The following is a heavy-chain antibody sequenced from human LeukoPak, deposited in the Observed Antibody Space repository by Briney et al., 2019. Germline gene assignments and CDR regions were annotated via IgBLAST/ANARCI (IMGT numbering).Heavy chain of an antibody. Sequence: SQTLSLTCVISGDSVSSNSAAWNWIRQSPSRGLGWLGRTYYRSKWYNDYAVSVESRITIHPGTSKNQFSLQLNSVTPEDTAMYYCARGGSGLDYWGQGTLVTISS. CDR2: TYYRSKWYN. CDR1: GDSVSSNSAA. CDR3: ARGGSGLDY. J-gene: IGHJ4*02. V-gene: IGHV6-1*01. D-gene: IGHD3-10*01.